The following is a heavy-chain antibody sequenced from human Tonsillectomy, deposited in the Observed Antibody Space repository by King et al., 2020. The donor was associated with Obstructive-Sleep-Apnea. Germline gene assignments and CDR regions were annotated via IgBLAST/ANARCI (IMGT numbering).Heavy chain of an antibody. V-gene: IGHV3-66*01. D-gene: IGHD3-22*01. CDR1: GFTARSHY. J-gene: IGHJ3*02. CDR2: IYSGGST. CDR3: ARVSGFDYAFDI. Sequence: VQLVESGGGLVQPGGSLRLSCAASGFTARSHYMSWVRQAPGKGLGWVSDIYSGGSTYYADSLKGRFTISRDNSKNTLYLQMNSLRAEDTAVYYCARVSGFDYAFDIWGQGTMVTVSS.